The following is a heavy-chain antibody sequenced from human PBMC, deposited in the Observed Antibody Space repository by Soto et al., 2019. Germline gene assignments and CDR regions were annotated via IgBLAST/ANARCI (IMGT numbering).Heavy chain of an antibody. D-gene: IGHD6-19*01. CDR1: GYKFADYN. CDR3: ARCSAFQRTGNSDF. Sequence: QVQLVQSGAEVKRPGASVKVSCTTSGYKFADYNMNWVRQATGRGLEWLGYMNSFSGGSDFAPKFQDRLTLTKNTSISTAYLELTNLSDDDTAVYYCARCSAFQRTGNSDFWGQGTPVTVSS. CDR2: MNSFSGGS. J-gene: IGHJ4*02. V-gene: IGHV1-8*02.